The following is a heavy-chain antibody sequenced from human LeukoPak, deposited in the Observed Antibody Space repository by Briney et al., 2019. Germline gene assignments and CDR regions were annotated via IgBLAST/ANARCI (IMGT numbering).Heavy chain of an antibody. CDR2: ITSSGTST. V-gene: IGHV3-23*01. CDR3: VIWGDYDVLTGYYVPDY. CDR1: GFTFSNYA. J-gene: IGHJ4*02. Sequence: PGASLRLSCVASGFTFSNYAMSWVRQAPGKGLEWVSAITSSGTSTYYADSLKGRFTISRDNSKNTVFLQMNSLRHEDTAIYYCVIWGDYDVLTGYYVPDYWGQGTLVTVSS. D-gene: IGHD3-9*01.